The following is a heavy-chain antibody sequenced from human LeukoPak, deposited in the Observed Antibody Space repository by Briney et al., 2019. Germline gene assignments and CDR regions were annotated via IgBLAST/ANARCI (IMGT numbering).Heavy chain of an antibody. CDR3: AKHTGAMVRGVIPY. J-gene: IGHJ4*02. CDR1: GYIFNNYA. V-gene: IGHV3-23*01. CDR2: ISGTGTT. Sequence: PGGSLRLSCAASGYIFNNYAVSWVRRAPGKGLEWVSAISGTGTTYYADSVRGRFTISRDNSKNTLYLQMNSLRAEDTAVYYCAKHTGAMVRGVIPYWGQGTLVTVSS. D-gene: IGHD3-10*01.